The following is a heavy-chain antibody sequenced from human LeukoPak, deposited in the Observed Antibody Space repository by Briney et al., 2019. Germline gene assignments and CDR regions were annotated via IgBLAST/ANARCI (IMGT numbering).Heavy chain of an antibody. CDR3: ARYFYYSSGSSSDAFDI. CDR1: GYTFTGYY. D-gene: IGHD3-22*01. CDR2: INPTSDGT. V-gene: IGHV1-2*02. J-gene: IGHJ3*02. Sequence: ASLKVSCKTSGYTFTGYYMHWVRQAPGQGLEWMGWINPTSDGTTYAQRFQGRVTMTRDTSMSTAYMELSRLRSDDSAVYYCARYFYYSSGSSSDAFDIWGQGTMVTVSS.